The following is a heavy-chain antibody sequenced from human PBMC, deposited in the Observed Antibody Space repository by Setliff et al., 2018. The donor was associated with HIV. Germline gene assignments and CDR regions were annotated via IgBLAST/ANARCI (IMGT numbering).Heavy chain of an antibody. Sequence: SETLSLTCLVFSYSITDGNYWGWIRQSPGKGLEWIGSIYSTGHTYYNPSHKRRLTMSVDTAKNRFSLKLTSVTAADTAVYYCARDRALRFSRSPSFYYFDSWGQGALVTVSS. V-gene: IGHV4-38-2*02. J-gene: IGHJ4*02. CDR1: SYSITDGNY. CDR3: ARDRALRFSRSPSFYYFDS. D-gene: IGHD3-3*02. CDR2: IYSTGHT.